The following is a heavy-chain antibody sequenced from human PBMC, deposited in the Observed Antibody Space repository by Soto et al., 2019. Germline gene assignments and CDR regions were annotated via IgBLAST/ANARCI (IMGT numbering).Heavy chain of an antibody. CDR2: INPDSGGT. J-gene: IGHJ4*02. Sequence: ASVKVSCKASGYIFTGYYMHWVRQAPGQGLEWMGWINPDSGGTNFDQKFQGRVTMTRDTSTSTAYMELSSLRSDDTAVYYCARNVDTFNFDHWGQGTLVTVSS. CDR3: ARNVDTFNFDH. V-gene: IGHV1-2*02. D-gene: IGHD5-18*01. CDR1: GYIFTGYY.